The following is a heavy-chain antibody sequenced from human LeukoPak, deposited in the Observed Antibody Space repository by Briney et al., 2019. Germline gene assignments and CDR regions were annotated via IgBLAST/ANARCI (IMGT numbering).Heavy chain of an antibody. CDR2: IIPIFGTA. CDR3: ARENLSIEGYSYGYYWFDP. V-gene: IGHV1-69*13. CDR1: GGTFSSYA. J-gene: IGHJ5*02. Sequence: GASVKVSCKASGGTFSSYAISWVRQAPGQGLEWMGGIIPIFGTANYAQKFQGRVTITADESTSTAYMELSSLRSEDTAVYYCARENLSIEGYSYGYYWFDPWGQGTLVTVSS. D-gene: IGHD5-18*01.